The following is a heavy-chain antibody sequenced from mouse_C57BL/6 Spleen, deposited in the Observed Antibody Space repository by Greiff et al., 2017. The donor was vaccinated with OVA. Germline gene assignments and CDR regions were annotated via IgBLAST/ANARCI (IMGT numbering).Heavy chain of an antibody. J-gene: IGHJ4*01. V-gene: IGHV5-4*03. CDR2: ISDGGSYT. Sequence: EVMLVESGGGLVKPGGSLKLSCAASGFTFSSYAMSWVRQTPEKRLEWVATISDGGSYTYYPDNVKGRFTISRDNAKNNLYLQMSHLKSEDTAMYYCGSDAMDYWGQGTSVTVSS. CDR1: GFTFSSYA. CDR3: GSDAMDY.